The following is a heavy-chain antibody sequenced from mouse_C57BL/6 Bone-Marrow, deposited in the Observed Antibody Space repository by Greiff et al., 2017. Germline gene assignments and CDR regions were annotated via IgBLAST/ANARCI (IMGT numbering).Heavy chain of an antibody. CDR3: ARDDSWYFDV. Sequence: QVQLQQPGAELVKPGASVKLSCKASGYTFTSYWMQWVKQRPGQGLEWIGEIDPSDSYTNYNQKFKGKATLTVDTSSSAAYMQLSSLTSEDAAVYYCARDDSWYFDVGGTGTTVTVSS. J-gene: IGHJ1*03. CDR1: GYTFTSYW. D-gene: IGHD2-4*01. CDR2: IDPSDSYT. V-gene: IGHV1-50*01.